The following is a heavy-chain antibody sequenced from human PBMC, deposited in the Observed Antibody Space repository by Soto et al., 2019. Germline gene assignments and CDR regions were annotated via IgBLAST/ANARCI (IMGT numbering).Heavy chain of an antibody. CDR1: GFTFSSYS. Sequence: GGSLRLSCAASGFTFSSYSMNWVRQAPGKGLEWVSYISSSSSTIYYADTVKGRFTISRDNAKNSLYLQMNSLRAEDTAVYYFASVYCSGGSCYSRGAFDIWGQGTMVTVSS. CDR3: ASVYCSGGSCYSRGAFDI. D-gene: IGHD2-15*01. J-gene: IGHJ3*02. CDR2: ISSSSSTI. V-gene: IGHV3-48*01.